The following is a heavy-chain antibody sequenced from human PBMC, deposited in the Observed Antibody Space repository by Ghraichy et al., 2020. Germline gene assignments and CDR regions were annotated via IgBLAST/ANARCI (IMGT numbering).Heavy chain of an antibody. V-gene: IGHV4-39*01. CDR1: GGSISSSSYY. CDR3: ARHPLPRGCFDY. Sequence: SETLSLTCTVSGGSISSSSYYWGWIRQPPGKGLEWIGSIYYSGSTYYNPSLKSRVTISVDTSKNQFSLKLSSVTAADTAVYYCARHPLPRGCFDYWGQGTLVTVSS. J-gene: IGHJ4*02. CDR2: IYYSGST.